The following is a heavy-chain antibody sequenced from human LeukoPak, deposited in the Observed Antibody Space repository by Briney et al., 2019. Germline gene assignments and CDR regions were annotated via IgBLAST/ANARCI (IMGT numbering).Heavy chain of an antibody. CDR2: VIPIFGTA. J-gene: IGHJ5*02. CDR3: ARGRVYYDTSGYYYGS. Sequence: GASVKVSCKASVGTFSSYAINWVRQAPGQGLEWMGGVIPIFGTANYAQKFQGRATITADKSTSTAYMELSSLRSEDTAVYYCARGRVYYDTSGYYYGSWGQGTLVTVSS. D-gene: IGHD3-22*01. CDR1: VGTFSSYA. V-gene: IGHV1-69*06.